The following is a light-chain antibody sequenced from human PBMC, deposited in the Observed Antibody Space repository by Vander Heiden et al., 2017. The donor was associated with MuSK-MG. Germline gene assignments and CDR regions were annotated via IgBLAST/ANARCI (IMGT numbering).Light chain of an antibody. CDR2: GAS. CDR3: QRYWTSAPT. J-gene: IGKJ4*01. CDR1: QSVNNNY. Sequence: EIVLTQSPGTLSLSPGERATLSCRASQSVNNNYLAWYQQKPGQAPRLLIYGASSRATGIPDRFSGSGSGTDFTLTVSRLEAEDFAVYHCQRYWTSAPTFGGGTKVEI. V-gene: IGKV3-20*01.